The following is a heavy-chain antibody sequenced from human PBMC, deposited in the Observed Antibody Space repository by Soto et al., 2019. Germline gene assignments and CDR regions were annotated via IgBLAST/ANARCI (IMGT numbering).Heavy chain of an antibody. CDR3: ARVSRNGRGNGMDV. CDR2: INPNSGGT. Sequence: ASVKVSCKASGYTFTGYYMHWVRQAPGQGLELMGWINPNSGGTNYAQKFQGWVTMTRDTSISTAYMELSRLRSDDTAVYYCARVSRNGRGNGMDVWGQGTTVTVS. V-gene: IGHV1-2*04. J-gene: IGHJ6*02. CDR1: GYTFTGYY. D-gene: IGHD2-8*01.